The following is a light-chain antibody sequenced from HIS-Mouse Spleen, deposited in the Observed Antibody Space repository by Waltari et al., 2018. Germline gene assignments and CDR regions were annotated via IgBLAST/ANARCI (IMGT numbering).Light chain of an antibody. CDR1: QSVSSY. J-gene: IGKJ1*01. CDR2: DAS. CDR3: QQRSNWPPT. Sequence: EIVLTQSPATLPLSLGERATLSCRASQSVSSYLAWYQQKPGQAPRLLIYDASNRATGIPARFSGSESGTDFTLTISSLEPEDFAVYYCQQRSNWPPTFGQGTKVEIK. V-gene: IGKV3-11*01.